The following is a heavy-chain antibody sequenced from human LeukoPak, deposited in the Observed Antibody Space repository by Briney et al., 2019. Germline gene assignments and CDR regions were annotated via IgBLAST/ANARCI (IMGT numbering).Heavy chain of an antibody. D-gene: IGHD1-26*01. CDR2: ISAYNGNT. Sequence: GASVKVSCKASGYTFTGYYMHWVRQAPGQGLEWMGWISAYNGNTNYAQNLQGRVTMTTDTSTRTAYMDLRSLRSDDTAVYYCARGKSRGSYIDYWGQGTLVTVSS. V-gene: IGHV1-18*04. CDR1: GYTFTGYY. CDR3: ARGKSRGSYIDY. J-gene: IGHJ4*02.